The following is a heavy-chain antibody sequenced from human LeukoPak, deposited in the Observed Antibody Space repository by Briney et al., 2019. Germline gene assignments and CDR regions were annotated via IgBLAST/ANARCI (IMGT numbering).Heavy chain of an antibody. CDR2: INSDGSTT. CDR1: GFTFSSYW. CDR3: ARDQDWNDRGGLDY. J-gene: IGHJ4*02. D-gene: IGHD1-1*01. V-gene: IGHV3-74*01. Sequence: GGSLRLSCAASGFTFSSYWMHWVRQAPGKGLVWVSRINSDGSTTSYADSVKGRFTISRDNAKNSLYLQMNSLRAEDTAVYYCARDQDWNDRGGLDYWGQGTLVTVSS.